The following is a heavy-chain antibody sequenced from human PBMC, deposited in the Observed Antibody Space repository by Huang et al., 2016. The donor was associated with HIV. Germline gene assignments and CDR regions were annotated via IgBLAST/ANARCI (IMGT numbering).Heavy chain of an antibody. CDR2: IYHSGPT. D-gene: IGHD6-13*01. Sequence: QLQLQESGPGLVKPSETLSLTCTVSGGSISSSSYYWGWIRQPPGKGLEWIGSIYHSGPTYYNPSLKGRVTICVDTSRTQFALKLSSVTAADTAVYYCAAHGRIVGIPAAPLRFDPWGQGTLVTVSS. V-gene: IGHV4-39*01. CDR3: AAHGRIVGIPAAPLRFDP. J-gene: IGHJ5*02. CDR1: GGSISSSSYY.